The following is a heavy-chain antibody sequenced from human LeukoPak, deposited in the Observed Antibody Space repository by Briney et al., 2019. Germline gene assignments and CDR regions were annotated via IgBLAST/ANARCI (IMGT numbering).Heavy chain of an antibody. CDR2: ISSSSSYI. Sequence: GGSLRLSCAASGFTFSSYSMNWVRQAPGKGLEWVSSISSSSSYIYYADSVKGRFTISRDDAKNSLYLQMNSLRAEDTAVYYCARDISPPPYFDYWGQGTLVTVSS. V-gene: IGHV3-21*01. J-gene: IGHJ4*02. CDR3: ARDISPPPYFDY. CDR1: GFTFSSYS.